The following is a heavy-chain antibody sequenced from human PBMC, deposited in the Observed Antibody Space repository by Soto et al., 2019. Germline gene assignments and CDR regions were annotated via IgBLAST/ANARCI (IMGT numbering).Heavy chain of an antibody. V-gene: IGHV4-34*01. D-gene: IGHD6-6*01. CDR1: GGSFSVYY. J-gene: IGHJ4*02. Sequence: SEPLSLTCAVSGGSFSVYYWSWIRQPPGKGLEWIVEINHSGSTNYNPPLKSRVTISVDTSKNQFSLKLSSVTAADTAVYYCARGQYSHEFDYWGQGTLVTVSS. CDR2: INHSGST. CDR3: ARGQYSHEFDY.